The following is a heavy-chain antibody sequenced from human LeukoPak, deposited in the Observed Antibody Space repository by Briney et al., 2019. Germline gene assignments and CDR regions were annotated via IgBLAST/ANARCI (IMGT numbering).Heavy chain of an antibody. CDR2: ISSGGSTI. CDR3: ARWYSSSWYPNRYYFDY. Sequence: GGSLRLSCAASGFTFSDYYMSWIRQAPGKGLEWVSYISSGGSTIYYADSVKGRFTISRDNAKNSLYLQMNSLRAEDTAVYYCARWYSSSWYPNRYYFDYWGQGTLVTVSS. V-gene: IGHV3-11*01. J-gene: IGHJ4*02. CDR1: GFTFSDYY. D-gene: IGHD6-13*01.